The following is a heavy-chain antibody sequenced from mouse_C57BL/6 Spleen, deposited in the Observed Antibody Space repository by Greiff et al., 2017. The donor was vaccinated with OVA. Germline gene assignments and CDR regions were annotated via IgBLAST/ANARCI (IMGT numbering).Heavy chain of an antibody. CDR1: GYSITSGYY. V-gene: IGHV3-6*01. J-gene: IGHJ3*01. D-gene: IGHD3-2*02. CDR2: ISYDGSN. CDR3: ASPDSSGYDLFAY. Sequence: VQLKESGPGLVKPSQSLSLTCSVTGYSITSGYYWNWIRQFPGNKLEWMGYISYDGSNNYNPSLKNRISITRDTSKNQFFLKLNSVTTEDTATYYCASPDSSGYDLFAYWGQGTLVTVSA.